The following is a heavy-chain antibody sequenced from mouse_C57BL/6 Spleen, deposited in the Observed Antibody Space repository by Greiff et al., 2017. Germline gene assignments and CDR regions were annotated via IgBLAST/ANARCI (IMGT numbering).Heavy chain of an antibody. Sequence: VQLQQSGAELARPGASVKMSCKASGYTFTSYTMHWVKQRPGQGLEWIGYINPSSGYTKYNQKFKDKATLTADKSSSTAYMQLSSLTSEDSAVYYCASHDGSRYFDVWGTGTTVTVSS. J-gene: IGHJ1*03. CDR3: ASHDGSRYFDV. CDR2: INPSSGYT. CDR1: GYTFTSYT. V-gene: IGHV1-4*01. D-gene: IGHD2-3*01.